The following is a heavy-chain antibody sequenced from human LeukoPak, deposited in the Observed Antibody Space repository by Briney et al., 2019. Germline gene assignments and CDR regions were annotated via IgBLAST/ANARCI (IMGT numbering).Heavy chain of an antibody. CDR3: ARGGSGWYEGDY. Sequence: PGGSLRLSCAASGFTFSSYSMNWVRQAPGKGLEWVSFISTSSSYIYYADSVKGRFTISRNNAKNSLYLQMNSLRAEDTAVYYCARGGSGWYEGDYWGQGTLVTVSS. CDR1: GFTFSSYS. CDR2: ISTSSSYI. D-gene: IGHD6-19*01. J-gene: IGHJ4*02. V-gene: IGHV3-21*01.